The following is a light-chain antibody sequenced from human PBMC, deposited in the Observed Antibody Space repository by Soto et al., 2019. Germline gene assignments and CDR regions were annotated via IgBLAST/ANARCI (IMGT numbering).Light chain of an antibody. CDR3: HQYGASPFT. J-gene: IGKJ2*01. V-gene: IGKV3-20*01. Sequence: EIVLTQSPGTLSLSPGQRATLSCRASPSLGNKFGAWYQHKPRLTPALLVYNLSRRTTGTPDRFSGSGSGADFTLTIYILEPDDSAMYYCHQYGASPFTSGQGT. CDR1: PSLGNKF. CDR2: NLS.